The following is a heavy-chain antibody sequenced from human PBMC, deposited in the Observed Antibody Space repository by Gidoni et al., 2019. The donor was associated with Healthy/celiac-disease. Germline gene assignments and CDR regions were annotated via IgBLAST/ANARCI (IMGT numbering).Heavy chain of an antibody. J-gene: IGHJ4*02. CDR3: AKVVTAFDY. V-gene: IGHV3-23*01. CDR1: GFTFSSHA. Sequence: EVQLLESGGGLVQPGESLRLSCAAAGFTFSSHAMSRVRQAPGKGVEWVSAISGSGGSTYYADSVKGRFTISRDNSKNTLYLQMNSLRAEDTAVYYCAKVVTAFDYWGQGTLVTVSS. D-gene: IGHD2-21*02. CDR2: ISGSGGST.